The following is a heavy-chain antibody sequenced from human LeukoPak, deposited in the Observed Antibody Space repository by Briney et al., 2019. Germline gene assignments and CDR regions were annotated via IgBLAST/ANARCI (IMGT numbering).Heavy chain of an antibody. CDR1: GGSISSYY. CDR2: IYYSGST. CDR3: ARQGYSSSWYPGVGFDY. V-gene: IGHV4-59*05. Sequence: SETLSLTCTVSGGSISSYYWSWVRQPPGKGLEWIGSIYYSGSTYYNPSLKSRVTISVDTSKNQFSLKLSSVTAADTAVYYCARQGYSSSWYPGVGFDYWGQGTLVTVSS. J-gene: IGHJ4*02. D-gene: IGHD6-13*01.